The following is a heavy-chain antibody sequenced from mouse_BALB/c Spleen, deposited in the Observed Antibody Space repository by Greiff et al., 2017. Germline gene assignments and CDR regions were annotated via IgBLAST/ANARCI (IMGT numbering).Heavy chain of an antibody. V-gene: IGHV3-2*02. CDR3: ARGGYDGYFDV. CDR1: GYSITSDYA. CDR2: ISYSGST. J-gene: IGHJ1*01. D-gene: IGHD3-1*01. Sequence: EVKLLESGPGLVKPSQSLSLTCTVTGYSITSDYAWNWIRQFPGNKLEWMGYISYSGSTSYNPSLKSRISITRDTSKNQFFLQLNSVTTEDTATYYCARGGYDGYFDVWGAGTTVTVSS.